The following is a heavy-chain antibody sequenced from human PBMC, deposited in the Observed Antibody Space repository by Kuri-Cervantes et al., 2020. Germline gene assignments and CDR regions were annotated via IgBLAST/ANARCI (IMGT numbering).Heavy chain of an antibody. J-gene: IGHJ6*02. CDR3: ARPPTGDYGGGMDV. Sequence: GESLKISCAASGFTFSSYGMHWVRQAPGKGLEWVAVIWYDGSNKYYADSVKGRFTISRDNSKNTLYLQTNSLRAEDTAAYYCARPPTGDYGGGMDVWGQGTTVTVSS. D-gene: IGHD4-23*01. V-gene: IGHV3-33*01. CDR2: IWYDGSNK. CDR1: GFTFSSYG.